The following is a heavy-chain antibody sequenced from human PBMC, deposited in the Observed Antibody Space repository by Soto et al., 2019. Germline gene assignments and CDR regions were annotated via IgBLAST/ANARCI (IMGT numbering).Heavy chain of an antibody. CDR3: ARSTAMTPYYYGMDV. CDR2: IYPGDSDT. V-gene: IGHV5-51*01. D-gene: IGHD5-18*01. Sequence: GESLKISCKGSVYSFTSYWMGWVRQMPGKGLEWMGIIYPGDSDTRYSPSLQGQVTISADKSISTAYLQWSSLKASDTAMFYFARSTAMTPYYYGMDVWGQGTTVTVSS. J-gene: IGHJ6*02. CDR1: VYSFTSYW.